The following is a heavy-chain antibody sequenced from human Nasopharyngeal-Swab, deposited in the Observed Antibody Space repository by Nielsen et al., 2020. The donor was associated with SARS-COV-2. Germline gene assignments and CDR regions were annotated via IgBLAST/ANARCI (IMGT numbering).Heavy chain of an antibody. CDR3: AKAPGIRYGLDV. J-gene: IGHJ6*02. CDR2: ISNDGSNK. V-gene: IGHV3-30*18. D-gene: IGHD1-14*01. CDR1: GFTFSTYA. Sequence: GGSLRLSCAASGFTFSTYAMHWVRQAPGKGLEWVTLISNDGSNKYYGDSVKGRFTISRDNSRNTLFLQMNSLRPEDTAVYYCAKAPGIRYGLDVWGHGATVTVSS.